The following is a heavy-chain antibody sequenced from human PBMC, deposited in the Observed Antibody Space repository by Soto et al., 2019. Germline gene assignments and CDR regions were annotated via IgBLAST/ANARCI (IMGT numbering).Heavy chain of an antibody. CDR1: GGSISTNH. CDR3: ARDDNNYGMDV. J-gene: IGHJ6*02. CDR2: IYYRGST. D-gene: IGHD1-1*01. Sequence: SETLSLTCTASGGSISTNHWTWIRQPPGKGLEWIGYIYYRGSTNYNPSLKSRVSISVDTSKNQFSLKLSSVTAADTAVYYCARDDNNYGMDVWGQGTTVTVSS. V-gene: IGHV4-59*01.